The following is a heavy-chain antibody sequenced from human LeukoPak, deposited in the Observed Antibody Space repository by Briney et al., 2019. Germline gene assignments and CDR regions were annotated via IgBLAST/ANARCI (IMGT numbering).Heavy chain of an antibody. Sequence: GGSLRLSCAASGFTFSSYAMSWVRQAPGKGLEWVSTIYSGGSTFYADSVKGRFTISRDNSKNTLYLQMNSLRAEDTAVYYCARGGSYLSAFDIWGQGTMVTVSS. V-gene: IGHV3-23*05. CDR1: GFTFSSYA. CDR3: ARGGSYLSAFDI. J-gene: IGHJ3*02. D-gene: IGHD1-26*01. CDR2: IYSGGST.